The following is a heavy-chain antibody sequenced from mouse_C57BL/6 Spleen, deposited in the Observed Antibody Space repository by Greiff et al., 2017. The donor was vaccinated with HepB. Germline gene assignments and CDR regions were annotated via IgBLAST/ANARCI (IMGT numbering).Heavy chain of an antibody. CDR2: IDPENGDT. CDR1: GFNIKDDY. V-gene: IGHV14-4*01. J-gene: IGHJ3*01. CDR3: TKPPRGFAY. Sequence: EVKLVESGAELVRPGASVKLSCTASGFNIKDDYMHWVKQRPEQGLEWIGWIDPENGDTEYASKFQGKATITADTSSNTAYLQLSSLTSEDTAVYYCTKPPRGFAYWGQGTLVTVSA.